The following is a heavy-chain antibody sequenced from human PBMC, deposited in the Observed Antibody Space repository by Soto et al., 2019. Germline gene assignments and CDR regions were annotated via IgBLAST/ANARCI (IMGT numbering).Heavy chain of an antibody. CDR1: GYSFISHS. V-gene: IGHV1-18*01. CDR2: ISAYNGNT. J-gene: IGHJ6*02. CDR3: ARGAFCGGAPGCRDMDV. D-gene: IGHD2-21*01. Sequence: SVKGSCKSSGYSFISHSITWGRQAPVQGLEWMGRISAYNGNTNYAQKLQGRVTMTTDTSTSTAYMELRRLKSDDTAVYYCARGAFCGGAPGCRDMDVWGQGTTVTVSS.